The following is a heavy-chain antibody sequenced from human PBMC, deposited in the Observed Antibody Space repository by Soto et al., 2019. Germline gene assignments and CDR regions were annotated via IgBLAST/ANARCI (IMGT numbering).Heavy chain of an antibody. J-gene: IGHJ1*01. V-gene: IGHV1-3*01. CDR2: INAGSGNT. Sequence: QVQLVQSGAEVKEPGASMKVSCKASGYTFTSHAIHWVRQAPGQRLEWMGRINAGSGNTRYSEKFQFRVAMTRDTSATTAYMELRSLRSEDTGVYYCARAASIAASGIFFQHWGQGTPVIVSS. CDR3: ARAASIAASGIFFQH. CDR1: GYTFTSHA. D-gene: IGHD3-3*02.